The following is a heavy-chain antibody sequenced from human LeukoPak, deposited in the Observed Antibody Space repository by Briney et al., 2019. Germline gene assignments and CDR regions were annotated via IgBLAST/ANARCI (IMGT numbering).Heavy chain of an antibody. CDR1: GFTSSSYA. D-gene: IGHD4-17*01. Sequence: PLGGSLRLSCAASGFTSSSYAMSWVRQAPGKGLEWVSAISGSGGSTYYADSVKGRFTISRDNSKNTLYLQMNSLRAEDAAVYYCAKDLDDYDPRGLWGQGTLVTVSS. CDR2: ISGSGGST. J-gene: IGHJ4*02. CDR3: AKDLDDYDPRGL. V-gene: IGHV3-23*01.